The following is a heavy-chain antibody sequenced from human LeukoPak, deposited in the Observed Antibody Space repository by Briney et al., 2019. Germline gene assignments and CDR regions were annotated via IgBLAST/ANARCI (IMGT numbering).Heavy chain of an antibody. D-gene: IGHD4-23*01. CDR2: ISGSGGST. Sequence: HPGGSLRLSCAASGFTFSSYAMSWVRQAPGKGLEWVSAISGSGGSTYHADSVKGRFTISRDNSKNTLYLQMNGLRAEDTAVYYCAKATYRGNSVPGYWGQGTLVTVSS. CDR1: GFTFSSYA. J-gene: IGHJ4*02. CDR3: AKATYRGNSVPGY. V-gene: IGHV3-23*01.